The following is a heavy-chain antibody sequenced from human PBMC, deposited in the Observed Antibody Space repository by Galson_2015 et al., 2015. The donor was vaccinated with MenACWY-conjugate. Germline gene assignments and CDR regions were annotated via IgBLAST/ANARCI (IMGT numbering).Heavy chain of an antibody. CDR1: GFTFRTYG. CDR3: ARDYYDSSGYTIRGPFDY. J-gene: IGHJ4*02. V-gene: IGHV3-33*01. CDR2: IWSDGGKT. D-gene: IGHD3-22*01. Sequence: LRLSCAASGFTFRTYGMHWVRQAPGKGLDWVAVIWSDGGKTYYADSVKGRFTISRDNSENKLYLQMNSLRAEDTAVYYCARDYYDSSGYTIRGPFDYWGRGTLVTVSS.